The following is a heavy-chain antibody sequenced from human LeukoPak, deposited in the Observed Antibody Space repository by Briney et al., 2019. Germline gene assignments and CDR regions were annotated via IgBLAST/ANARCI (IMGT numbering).Heavy chain of an antibody. J-gene: IGHJ4*02. CDR3: ARGRGSGWLRPFDY. CDR2: IFYSGST. Sequence: SETLSLTCTVSGDSITTTNYYWGWIRQPSGKGLEWIGNIFYSGSTYYSPSLKSRVTISVDTSKNQFSLKLTSVTAADTAVYYCARGRGSGWLRPFDYWGQGTLVTVSS. V-gene: IGHV4-39*07. D-gene: IGHD6-19*01. CDR1: GDSITTTNYY.